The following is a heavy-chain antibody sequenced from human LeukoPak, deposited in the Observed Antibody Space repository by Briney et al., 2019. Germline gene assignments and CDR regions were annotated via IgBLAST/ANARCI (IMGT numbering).Heavy chain of an antibody. J-gene: IGHJ5*02. CDR3: ASPYPYTNWFDP. CDR1: GGSFSGYY. V-gene: IGHV4-34*01. D-gene: IGHD2-15*01. CDR2: INHSGST. Sequence: NSSETLSLTCAVYGGSFSGYYWSWIRQPPGKGLEWIGEINHSGSTNYNPSLKSRVTISVDTSKNQFSLKLSSVTAADTAVYYCASPYPYTNWFDPGGQGTLVTVSS.